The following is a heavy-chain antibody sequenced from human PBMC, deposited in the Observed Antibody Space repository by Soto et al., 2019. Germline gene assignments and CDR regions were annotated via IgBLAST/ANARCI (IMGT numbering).Heavy chain of an antibody. D-gene: IGHD6-19*01. V-gene: IGHV3-7*01. CDR3: AREGEPYSSGCRKCGAYDY. Sequence: EVQLVESGGGLVQPGGSLRLSCAASGFTFSSYWMSWVRQAPGKGLEWVANINEDGSGTYYVDSVKGRFTISRDNAKNSLYLQLNSLRSEDTAVYYCAREGEPYSSGCRKCGAYDYWGQGNLVIVSS. CDR2: INEDGSGT. J-gene: IGHJ4*02. CDR1: GFTFSSYW.